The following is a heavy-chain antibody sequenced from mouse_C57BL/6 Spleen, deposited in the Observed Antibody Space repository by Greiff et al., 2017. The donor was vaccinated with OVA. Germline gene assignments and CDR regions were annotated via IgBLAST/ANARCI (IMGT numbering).Heavy chain of an antibody. D-gene: IGHD1-1*01. V-gene: IGHV14-4*01. J-gene: IGHJ2*01. Sequence: EVQLQQSGAELVRPGASVKLSCTASGFHIKDAYMHWVKQRPEQGLEWIGWIAPENGDHDYASKCQGQAPITADTSSNTAYLQLSSLTSKDTAVYYCTTRSTTLFDYWGQGTTLTVSS. CDR3: TTRSTTLFDY. CDR2: IAPENGDH. CDR1: GFHIKDAY.